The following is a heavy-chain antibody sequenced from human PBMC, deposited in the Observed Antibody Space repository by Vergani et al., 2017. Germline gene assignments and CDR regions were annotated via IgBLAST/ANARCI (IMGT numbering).Heavy chain of an antibody. CDR3: ASGGGDYVGPPNDY. V-gene: IGHV1-69*01. D-gene: IGHD2-21*02. CDR2: IIPIFGTA. J-gene: IGHJ4*02. Sequence: QVQLVQSGAEVKKPGSSVKVSCKAFGGTFSSYAISWVRQAPGQGLEWMGGIIPIFGTANYAQKFQGRVTITADESTSTAYMELSSLRSEDTAVYYCASGGGDYVGPPNDYWGQGTLVTVSS. CDR1: GGTFSSYA.